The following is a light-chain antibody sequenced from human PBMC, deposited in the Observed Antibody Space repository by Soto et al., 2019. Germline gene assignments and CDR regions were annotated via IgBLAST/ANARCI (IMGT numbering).Light chain of an antibody. J-gene: IGLJ1*01. V-gene: IGLV2-23*01. Sequence: QSALTQPASVSGSPGQSITISCTGTSSDVGSYNLVSWYQQHPGKAPKLMIYEGSKRPSGVSNRFSGSKSGNTASLTISGLQAEDEADYYCCSYAGSSTLDYVFGTGTKLPS. CDR2: EGS. CDR3: CSYAGSSTLDYV. CDR1: SSDVGSYNL.